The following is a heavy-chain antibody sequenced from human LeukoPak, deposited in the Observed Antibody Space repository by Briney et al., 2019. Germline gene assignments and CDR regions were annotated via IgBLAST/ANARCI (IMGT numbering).Heavy chain of an antibody. CDR1: GFSLSNARMG. J-gene: IGHJ4*02. V-gene: IGHV2-26*01. Sequence: SGPTLVNPTETLTLTCTVSGFSLSNARMGVSWMREPSGKALEWLAHIFSNDEKSYSTSLKSRLTISKDTSKSQVVLTMTNMDPVDTAAYYCARMSGYYDISGYYYVFDYWGQGTLVTVSS. CDR2: IFSNDEK. CDR3: ARMSGYYDISGYYYVFDY. D-gene: IGHD3-22*01.